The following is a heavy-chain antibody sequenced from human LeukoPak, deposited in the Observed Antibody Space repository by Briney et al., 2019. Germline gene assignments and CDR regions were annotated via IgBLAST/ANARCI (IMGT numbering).Heavy chain of an antibody. Sequence: PSETLSLTCTVSGGSISSSSYYWGWIRQPPGKGLEWIGSIYYSGSTYYNPSLKSRVTISVDTSKNQFSLKLSSVTAADTAVYYCARGLRWLQSKRGFDYWGQGTLVTVSS. CDR3: ARGLRWLQSKRGFDY. D-gene: IGHD5-24*01. J-gene: IGHJ4*02. CDR1: GGSISSSSYY. V-gene: IGHV4-39*07. CDR2: IYYSGST.